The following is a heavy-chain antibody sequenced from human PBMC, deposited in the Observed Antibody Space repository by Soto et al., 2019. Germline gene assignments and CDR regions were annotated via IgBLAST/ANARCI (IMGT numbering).Heavy chain of an antibody. Sequence: QVQLQESGPGLVKPSQTLSLTCTVSGGSISSGGYYWSWIRQHPGKGLEWIGYIYYSGSTYYNPSLKRRVNISVDTSKNQFLLKLSSVTAADPAVYYFGRVSILTGYYLDYWGQGTLVTVSS. CDR3: GRVSILTGYYLDY. J-gene: IGHJ4*02. CDR1: GGSISSGGYY. D-gene: IGHD3-9*01. CDR2: IYYSGST. V-gene: IGHV4-31*03.